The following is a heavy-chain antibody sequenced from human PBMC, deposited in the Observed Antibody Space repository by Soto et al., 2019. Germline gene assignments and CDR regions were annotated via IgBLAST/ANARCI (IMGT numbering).Heavy chain of an antibody. D-gene: IGHD6-19*01. CDR2: IWYDGSNK. Sequence: QVQLVESGGGVVQPGRSLRLSCAASGFTFSSYGMHWVRQAPGKGLEWVAVIWYDGSNKYYADSVKGRFTISRDNSKNTLYLQMNSLRAEDTAVYYCARSGIAVSKGPFDYWGQGTLVTVSS. CDR1: GFTFSSYG. CDR3: ARSGIAVSKGPFDY. V-gene: IGHV3-30*19. J-gene: IGHJ4*02.